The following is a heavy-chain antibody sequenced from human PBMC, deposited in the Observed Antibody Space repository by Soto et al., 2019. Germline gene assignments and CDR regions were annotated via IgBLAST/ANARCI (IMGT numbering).Heavy chain of an antibody. V-gene: IGHV3-74*01. J-gene: IGHJ6*02. CDR2: INSDGSST. D-gene: IGHD2-2*02. CDR3: ARVVYPYGMDV. CDR1: GFTFSTYW. Sequence: EVQLVESGGGLVQPGGSLRLSCAASGFTFSTYWMYWVRQAPGKGLVWVSRINSDGSSTNYADSVKGRFTISRDNAKNALHVQMNSLRAEDTAVYYCARVVYPYGMDVWGQGTTVTVSS.